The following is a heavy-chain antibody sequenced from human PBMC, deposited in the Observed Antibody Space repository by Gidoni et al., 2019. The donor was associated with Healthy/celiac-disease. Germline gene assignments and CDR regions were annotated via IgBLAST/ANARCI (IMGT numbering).Heavy chain of an antibody. CDR1: GFPFSSYS. D-gene: IGHD3-22*01. CDR3: ARSGGNYDGI. J-gene: IGHJ3*02. Sequence: EVQLVESGGGLVKPGGSLRLSCAASGFPFSSYSMNWVRQAPGKGLEWVSSISSSSSYIYYADSVKGRFTIARDNAKNSLYLQMNSLRAEDTAVYYCARSGGNYDGIWGQGTMVTVSS. CDR2: ISSSSSYI. V-gene: IGHV3-21*01.